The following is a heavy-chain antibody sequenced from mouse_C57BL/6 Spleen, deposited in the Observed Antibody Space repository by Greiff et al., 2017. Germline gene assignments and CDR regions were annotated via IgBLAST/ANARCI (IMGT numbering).Heavy chain of an antibody. CDR2: IDPNSGGT. Sequence: VQLQQPGAELVKPGASVKLSCKASGYTFTSYWMHWVKQRPGRGLEWIGRIDPNSGGTQSSEQFKSKATLTVDKPSSTAYMQLSSLTSEDSAVYYGARAHGSSYDWYFYVWGTGTTVTVSS. CDR3: ARAHGSSYDWYFYV. J-gene: IGHJ1*03. D-gene: IGHD1-1*01. CDR1: GYTFTSYW. V-gene: IGHV1-72*01.